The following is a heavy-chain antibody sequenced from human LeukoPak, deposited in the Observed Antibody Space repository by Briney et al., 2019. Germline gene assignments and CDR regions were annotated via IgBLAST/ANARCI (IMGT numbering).Heavy chain of an antibody. Sequence: GGSLRLSCAASGFTFDDYGMSWVRQAPGKGLEWVSGINWNGGSTGYADSVKGRFTMSRDNAKKSLYLQMNSLRVEDTAVYYCASWAGAAAGFSGPFDYWGQGALVTVSS. J-gene: IGHJ4*02. CDR1: GFTFDDYG. D-gene: IGHD6-13*01. V-gene: IGHV3-20*04. CDR2: INWNGGST. CDR3: ASWAGAAAGFSGPFDY.